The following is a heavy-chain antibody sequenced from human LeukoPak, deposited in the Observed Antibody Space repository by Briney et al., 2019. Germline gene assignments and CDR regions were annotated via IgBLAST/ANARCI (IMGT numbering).Heavy chain of an antibody. Sequence: GGSLRLPCAASGFTFSDYYMSWIRQAPGKGLEWVSYISSSSSYTNYADSVKGRFTISRDNAKNSLYLQMNSLRAEDTAVYYCARDPDSSGWYLEYYYYYGMDVWGQGTTVTVSS. J-gene: IGHJ6*02. CDR3: ARDPDSSGWYLEYYYYYGMDV. CDR2: ISSSSSYT. D-gene: IGHD6-19*01. V-gene: IGHV3-11*06. CDR1: GFTFSDYY.